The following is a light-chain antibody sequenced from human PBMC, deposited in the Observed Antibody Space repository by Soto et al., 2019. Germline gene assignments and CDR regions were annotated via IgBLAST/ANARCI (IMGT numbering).Light chain of an antibody. V-gene: IGLV1-40*01. Sequence: QSVLTQPPSVSGAPGQRVTISCTGSSSSFGAGYDVHWYQQIPGTAPKLLIFANSNRPSGVPDRFSGSKSGTSASLAITGLQAEDEAAYYCQSYDDNLSVVFGGGTMLTVL. CDR2: ANS. CDR3: QSYDDNLSVV. CDR1: SSSFGAGYD. J-gene: IGLJ2*01.